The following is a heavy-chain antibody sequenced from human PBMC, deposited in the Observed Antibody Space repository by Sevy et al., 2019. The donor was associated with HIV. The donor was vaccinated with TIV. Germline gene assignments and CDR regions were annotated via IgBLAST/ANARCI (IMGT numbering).Heavy chain of an antibody. J-gene: IGHJ4*02. CDR2: ICITGGST. D-gene: IGHD3-10*01. V-gene: IGHV3-23*01. CDR1: WFPLNIHS. CDR3: AKDRVSGTYYTGDFDY. Sequence: GFLKPLLATSWFPLNIHSLGWGRQAPGEGVGGGFGICITGGSTYYADSVKGRFTISRDNSKNTLYLQMNTLRAEDTAVYYCAKDRVSGTYYTGDFDYWGQGTLVTVSS.